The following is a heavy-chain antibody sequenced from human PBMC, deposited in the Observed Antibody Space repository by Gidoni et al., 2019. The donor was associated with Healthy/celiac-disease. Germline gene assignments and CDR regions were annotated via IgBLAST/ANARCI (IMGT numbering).Heavy chain of an antibody. CDR2: INPNSGGT. CDR3: ARAPPGRFLPDDAFDI. Sequence: QVQLVQSGAEVKKPGASVKVSCKASGYTFTGYYMHWVRQAPGQGLEWMGWINPNSGGTNYAQKFQGWVTMTRDTSISTAYMELSRLRSDDTAVYYCARAPPGRFLPDDAFDIWGQGTMVTVSS. V-gene: IGHV1-2*04. D-gene: IGHD3-3*01. J-gene: IGHJ3*02. CDR1: GYTFTGYY.